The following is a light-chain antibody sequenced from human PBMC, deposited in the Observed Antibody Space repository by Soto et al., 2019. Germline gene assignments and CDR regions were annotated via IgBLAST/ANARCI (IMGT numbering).Light chain of an antibody. J-gene: IGKJ3*01. Sequence: EIVLTQSPGTLSLSPGERATLSCRASQSVSSNYLAWYQQKPGQAPRLLIYGASSRATGIPDRFSGSGSGTDFPLTISRLEPEDFAVYYCQQSGSSPIFTFGPGTKVDIK. V-gene: IGKV3-20*01. CDR3: QQSGSSPIFT. CDR1: QSVSSNY. CDR2: GAS.